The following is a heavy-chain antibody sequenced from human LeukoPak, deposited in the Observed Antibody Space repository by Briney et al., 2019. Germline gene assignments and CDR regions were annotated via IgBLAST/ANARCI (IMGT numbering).Heavy chain of an antibody. D-gene: IGHD1-1*01. CDR2: ISGRGVST. CDR1: GFTFSTYA. Sequence: GGSLRLSCAASGFTFSTYAMSWVRQAPGKGLEWVSAISGRGVSTSYADSVRGRFTISRDNSKNTLYLQMNSLRAEDTAVYYWAKATSGNWNDVSDYWGQGTLVTVSS. CDR3: AKATSGNWNDVSDY. J-gene: IGHJ4*02. V-gene: IGHV3-23*01.